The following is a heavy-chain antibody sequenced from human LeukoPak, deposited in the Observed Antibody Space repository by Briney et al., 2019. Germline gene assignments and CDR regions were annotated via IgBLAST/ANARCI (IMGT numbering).Heavy chain of an antibody. Sequence: GGSLRLSCAASGFTFSSYEMNWVRQAPGKGLEWVAYISGSGNSMDYPDSVKGRFTISRDNSKNTLYLQMSSLRAEDTAVYYCVKGYYDILTGYYNVKAFDIWGQGTMVTVSS. CDR2: ISGSGNSM. CDR3: VKGYYDILTGYYNVKAFDI. V-gene: IGHV3-48*03. D-gene: IGHD3-9*01. J-gene: IGHJ3*02. CDR1: GFTFSSYE.